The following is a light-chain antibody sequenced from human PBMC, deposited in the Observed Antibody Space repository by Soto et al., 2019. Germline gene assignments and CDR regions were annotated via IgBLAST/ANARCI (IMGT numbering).Light chain of an antibody. CDR1: QSVSYY. J-gene: IGKJ1*01. CDR2: GAS. Sequence: EIVFTQSPGTLSLSPGERATPSCRASQSVSYYLAWYQQKPGQAPRLLIYGASSRATGIPDRFSGSGSGTDFTLTISRLEPEDFAVYYCQQYGSSPKTFGQGTKVDIK. CDR3: QQYGSSPKT. V-gene: IGKV3-20*01.